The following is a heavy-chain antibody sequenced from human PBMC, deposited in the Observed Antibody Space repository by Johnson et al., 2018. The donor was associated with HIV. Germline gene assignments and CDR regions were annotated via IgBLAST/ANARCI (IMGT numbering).Heavy chain of an antibody. CDR3: ARDPAARRPSDAFDI. D-gene: IGHD6-6*01. J-gene: IGHJ3*02. V-gene: IGHV3-7*01. Sequence: EVQLVESGGGVVQPGRSLRLSCAASEFIFSDYWVNWVRQAPGKGLEWVANINQDGGEANYVDSVKGRFSLYRDNSKNTLYLQMNSLRAEDTAVYYCARDPAARRPSDAFDIWGQGTMVTVSS. CDR1: EFIFSDYW. CDR2: INQDGGEA.